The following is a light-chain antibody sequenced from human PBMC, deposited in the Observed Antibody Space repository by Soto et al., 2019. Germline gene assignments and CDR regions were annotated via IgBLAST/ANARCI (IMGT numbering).Light chain of an antibody. CDR2: GAS. J-gene: IGKJ2*01. Sequence: EIVLTQSPGTLSLSPGERATLSCRASQSVSSTYLAWYQLKPGQAPRLLIYGASSRATGIPDRFSGSGSATDFTLTISRLEPEDFAVYYCQQYGSQYTFGQGTKLEIK. CDR3: QQYGSQYT. CDR1: QSVSSTY. V-gene: IGKV3-20*01.